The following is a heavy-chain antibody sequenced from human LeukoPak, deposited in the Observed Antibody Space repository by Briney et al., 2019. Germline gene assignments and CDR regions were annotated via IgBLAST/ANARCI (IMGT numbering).Heavy chain of an antibody. D-gene: IGHD3-9*01. J-gene: IGHJ6*02. CDR1: GFTFSSYW. V-gene: IGHV3-30*18. Sequence: PGGSLRLSCAASGFTFSSYWMSWVRQAPGKGLEWVAVISYDGSNKYYADSVQGRFTISRDNSKNTLYLQMNSLRAEDTAVYYCAKDHYDILTGPPFYYYYGMDVWGQGTTVTVSS. CDR3: AKDHYDILTGPPFYYYYGMDV. CDR2: ISYDGSNK.